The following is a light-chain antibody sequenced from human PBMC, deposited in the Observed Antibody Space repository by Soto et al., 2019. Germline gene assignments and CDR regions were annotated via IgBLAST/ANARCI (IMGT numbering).Light chain of an antibody. CDR3: QQYNDWPRT. J-gene: IGKJ1*01. CDR2: GAS. CDR1: QSVSSN. V-gene: IGKV3-15*01. Sequence: IVMTQSPATLSVSPGEGATLSCRASQSVSSNLAWYQQRPGQAPRLLIYGASTRPTGIPVRFSGSGSGTEFTLTISSLQSEDFAVYYCQQYNDWPRTFGQGTKVDIK.